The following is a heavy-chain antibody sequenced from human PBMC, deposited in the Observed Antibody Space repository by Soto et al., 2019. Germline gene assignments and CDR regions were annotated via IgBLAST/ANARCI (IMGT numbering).Heavy chain of an antibody. D-gene: IGHD3-9*01. V-gene: IGHV3-21*01. Sequence: GGTLRLSCAGSGFTFSWYTMNWVRQAPGKGLEWVSSISSSSSYIYYEDSVKGRFAISRDNAKNSLYLQMNSLRAEATSAYYSSPFLFDSFDSWGQGTLVTVSS. J-gene: IGHJ4*02. CDR1: GFTFSWYT. CDR3: SPFLFDSFDS. CDR2: ISSSSSYI.